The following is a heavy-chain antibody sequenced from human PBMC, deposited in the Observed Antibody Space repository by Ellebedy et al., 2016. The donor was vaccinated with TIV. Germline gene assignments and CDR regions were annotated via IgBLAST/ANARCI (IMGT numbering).Heavy chain of an antibody. J-gene: IGHJ4*02. V-gene: IGHV1-8*01. Sequence: AASVKVSCKASGYTFTSYDINWVRQATGQGLEWMGWMNPNSGNTGYAQKFQGRVTITRDTSANTAYMELSSLRSEDTAVYYCARGRGDGYNLNLYYWGQGALVSVSS. CDR1: GYTFTSYD. CDR3: ARGRGDGYNLNLYY. CDR2: MNPNSGNT. D-gene: IGHD5-24*01.